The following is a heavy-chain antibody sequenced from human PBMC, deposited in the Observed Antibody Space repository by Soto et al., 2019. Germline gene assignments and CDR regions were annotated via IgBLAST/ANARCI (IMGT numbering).Heavy chain of an antibody. D-gene: IGHD2-21*01. Sequence: QLQLQESGPGLVKPSETLSLTCTVSGGSISSSSYYWGWIRQPPGKGLEWIGSIYYSGSTYYNPSLKSRVTISVDTSKNQFSLKLSSVTAADTAVYYCARHPVEIVEGDWFDPWGQGTLVTVSS. J-gene: IGHJ5*02. CDR2: IYYSGST. V-gene: IGHV4-39*01. CDR1: GGSISSSSYY. CDR3: ARHPVEIVEGDWFDP.